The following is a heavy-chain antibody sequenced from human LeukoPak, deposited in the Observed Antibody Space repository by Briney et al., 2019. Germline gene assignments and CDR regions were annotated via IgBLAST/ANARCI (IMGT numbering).Heavy chain of an antibody. J-gene: IGHJ4*02. Sequence: PGGSLRLSCAASGFTFSSYEMNWVRQAPGKGLEWVSYISSSGSTIYYADSVKGRFTISRDNAKNSLYLQMNSLRAEDTAVYYCARALGIWSSGWLHFDYWGQGTLVTVSS. CDR3: ARALGIWSSGWLHFDY. CDR2: ISSSGSTI. V-gene: IGHV3-48*03. CDR1: GFTFSSYE. D-gene: IGHD6-19*01.